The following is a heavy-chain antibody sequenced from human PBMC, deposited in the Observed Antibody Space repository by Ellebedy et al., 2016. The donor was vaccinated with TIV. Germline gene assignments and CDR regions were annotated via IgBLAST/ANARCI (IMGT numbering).Heavy chain of an antibody. CDR1: GGAISTSDSY. CDR3: ARWREGHGDYRFDP. Sequence: MPSETPSLTCTVSGGAISTSDSYWGWIRQPPGKGLEWIGNIFYSGTTFYDSSLKSRVTISVDTSKNQFSLKVTSVTASDTGVYFCARWREGHGDYRFDPWGQGTLVTVSS. J-gene: IGHJ5*02. V-gene: IGHV4-39*01. D-gene: IGHD4-17*01. CDR2: IFYSGTT.